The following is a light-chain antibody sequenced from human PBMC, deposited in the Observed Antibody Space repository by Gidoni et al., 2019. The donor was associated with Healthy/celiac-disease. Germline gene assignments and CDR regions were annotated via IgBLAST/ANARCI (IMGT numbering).Light chain of an antibody. CDR3: QQSYSTPPT. Sequence: DIQMTESLSSLSASVGDRVSITRRASQSISSYLNWYQQKPGKAPKLLIYAASSLQSGVPSRLSGSGSGTDFTLTISSRQPEDFATYYCQQSYSTPPTFGGGTKVEIK. CDR1: QSISSY. CDR2: AAS. V-gene: IGKV1-39*01. J-gene: IGKJ4*01.